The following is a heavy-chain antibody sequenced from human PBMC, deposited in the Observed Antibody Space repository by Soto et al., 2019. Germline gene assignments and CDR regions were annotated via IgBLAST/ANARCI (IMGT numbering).Heavy chain of an antibody. D-gene: IGHD3-22*01. J-gene: IGHJ4*02. CDR1: GYSFAGYW. CDR3: ARQIYDSDTGPNFQYYFDS. V-gene: IGHV5-10-1*01. Sequence: GESLKISCKGSGYSFAGYWITWVRQKPGKGLEWMGRIDPSDSQTYYSPSFRGHVTISVTKSITTVSLQWSSLRASDTAMYYCARQIYDSDTGPNFQYYFDSWGQGTPVTVSS. CDR2: IDPSDSQT.